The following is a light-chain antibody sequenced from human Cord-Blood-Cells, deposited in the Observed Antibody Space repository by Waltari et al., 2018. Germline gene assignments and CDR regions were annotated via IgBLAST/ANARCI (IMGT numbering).Light chain of an antibody. V-gene: IGKV1-39*01. CDR1: QSISSY. CDR3: QQSNSTPIT. J-gene: IGKJ5*01. CDR2: AAS. Sequence: DIQMTQSPSSLSASVGDRVTITCRASQSISSYLNWYHQKPGKAPNLLIYAASSLQGGVPSRFRRSGAGTDFTLTISSLQPEDFANYYCQQSNSTPITFGQGTRLGS.